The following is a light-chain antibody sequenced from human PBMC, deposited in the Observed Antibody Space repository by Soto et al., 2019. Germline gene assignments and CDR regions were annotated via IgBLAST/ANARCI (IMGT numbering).Light chain of an antibody. V-gene: IGLV2-14*03. CDR3: SAYTVSRTYV. CDR1: SSDVGAYNF. Sequence: QSALTQPASVSGSPGQSITISCTGTSSDVGAYNFVSWHQQHPGKAPKLMIYNVYDRPSGISYRFSGSKSGNTASLTISGLQGEDEADYYCSAYTVSRTYVCGTGTKLTVL. CDR2: NVY. J-gene: IGLJ1*01.